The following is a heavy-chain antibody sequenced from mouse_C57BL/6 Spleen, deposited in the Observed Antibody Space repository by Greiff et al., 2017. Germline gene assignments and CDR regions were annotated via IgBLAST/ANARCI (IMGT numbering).Heavy chain of an antibody. V-gene: IGHV5-4*01. D-gene: IGHD1-1*01. CDR3: ARDNYGSSYEGFFDY. CDR2: ISDGGSYT. Sequence: EVKLVESGGGLVKPGGSLKLSCAASGFTFSSYAMSWVRQTPEKRLEWVATISDGGSYTYYPDNVKGRFTISRDNAKNNLYLQMSHLKSEDTAMYYCARDNYGSSYEGFFDYWGQGTTLTFSS. CDR1: GFTFSSYA. J-gene: IGHJ2*01.